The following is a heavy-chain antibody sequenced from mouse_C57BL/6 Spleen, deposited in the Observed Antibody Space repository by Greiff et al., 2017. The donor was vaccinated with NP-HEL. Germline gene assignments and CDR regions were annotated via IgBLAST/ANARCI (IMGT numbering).Heavy chain of an antibody. D-gene: IGHD2-9*01. J-gene: IGHJ4*01. V-gene: IGHV3-6*01. CDR2: ISYDGSN. CDR1: SYSITSGYY. Sequence: EVKLEESGPGLVKPSQSLSLTCSVTSYSITSGYYWNWIRQFPGNKLEWMGYISYDGSNNYNPSLKNRISITRDTSKNQFFLKLNSVTTEDTATYYCARDMTYYGSPYAMDYWGQGTSVTVSS. CDR3: ARDMTYYGSPYAMDY.